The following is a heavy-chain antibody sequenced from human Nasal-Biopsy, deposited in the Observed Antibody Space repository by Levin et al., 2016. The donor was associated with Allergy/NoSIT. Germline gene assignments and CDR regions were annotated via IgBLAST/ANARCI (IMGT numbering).Heavy chain of an antibody. CDR3: AKYCSGTTCDPEGEYFQH. J-gene: IGHJ1*01. Sequence: GGSLRLSCVGSAFTFSNYAMSWVRQAPGKGLAWVSTLTSGGNIFYADSVKGRFTISRDLSKNTLYLQMNGLRADDTAFYYCAKYCSGTTCDPEGEYFQHWGPGTLVTVSP. V-gene: IGHV3-23*01. CDR2: LTSGGNI. CDR1: AFTFSNYA. D-gene: IGHD2-2*01.